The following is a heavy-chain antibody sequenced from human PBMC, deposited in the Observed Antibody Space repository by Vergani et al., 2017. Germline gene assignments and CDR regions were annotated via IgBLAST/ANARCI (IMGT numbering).Heavy chain of an antibody. V-gene: IGHV3-48*03. Sequence: EVQLVEYGGGLIQPGGSLRVSCGASGFTFSSHEMNWVRQAPGKGLEWVSYISSSGNTIYYTDSVKGRFTISRDNAKNSLYLQMNSLRAEDTAVYYCARERSPEGIDYWGQGTLVTVSS. CDR2: ISSSGNTI. J-gene: IGHJ4*02. CDR1: GFTFSSHE. CDR3: ARERSPEGIDY.